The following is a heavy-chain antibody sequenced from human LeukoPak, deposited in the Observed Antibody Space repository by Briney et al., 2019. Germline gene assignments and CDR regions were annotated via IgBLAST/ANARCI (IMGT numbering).Heavy chain of an antibody. CDR1: GGSISSYY. V-gene: IGHV4-59*01. CDR3: ARAPYYYGSGTYYYYGMDV. CDR2: IYYSGST. J-gene: IGHJ6*02. D-gene: IGHD3-10*01. Sequence: PSETLSLTCTVSGGSISSYYWSWIRQPPGKGLEWIGYIYYSGSTNYNPSLKSRVTISVDTSKNQFSLKLSSVTAADTAVYYCARAPYYYGSGTYYYYGMDVWGQGTTVTVSS.